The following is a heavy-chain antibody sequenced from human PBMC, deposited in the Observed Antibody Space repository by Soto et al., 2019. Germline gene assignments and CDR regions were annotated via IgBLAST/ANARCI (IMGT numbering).Heavy chain of an antibody. V-gene: IGHV5-10-1*01. D-gene: IGHD1-7*01. CDR2: IDPRDSYT. Sequence: PVESLKISFEASGYSFTTYWISWVRQMPGKGLEWVGAIDPRDSYTKHSPSFQGHVTISVDKSTSTAYLQWNSLKASDTAIYYCAREKSDLELFNWLDPWGQGTLVTVSS. J-gene: IGHJ5*02. CDR1: GYSFTTYW. CDR3: AREKSDLELFNWLDP.